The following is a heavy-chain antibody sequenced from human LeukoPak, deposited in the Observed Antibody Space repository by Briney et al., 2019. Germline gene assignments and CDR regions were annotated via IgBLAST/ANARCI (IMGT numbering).Heavy chain of an antibody. CDR3: ARDSYDSRSSSLGYDY. V-gene: IGHV3-20*04. CDR2: VNWNGGST. CDR1: GFTFDDYG. J-gene: IGHJ4*02. Sequence: TGGSLRLSCAASGFTFDDYGMSWVRQAPGKGLEWISGVNWNGGSTGYADSVKGRFTISRDNAKNSLYLQMNSLRAEDTAMYYCARDSYDSRSSSLGYDYWGQGTLVTVSS. D-gene: IGHD3-22*01.